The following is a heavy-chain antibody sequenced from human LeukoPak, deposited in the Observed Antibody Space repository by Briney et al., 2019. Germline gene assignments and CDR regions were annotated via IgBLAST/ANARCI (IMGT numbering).Heavy chain of an antibody. CDR3: ARGRGRYYSDSSGYYY. V-gene: IGHV4-34*01. CDR1: GGSFSGYY. J-gene: IGHJ4*02. CDR2: INHSGST. Sequence: SETLSLTCAVYGGSFSGYYWSWIRHPPRKGLEWVGDINHSGSTNYNPSLKSRVTISVDTSKNQFSLKLSSVTAAATAVYYCARGRGRYYSDSSGYYYWGQGTLVTVSS. D-gene: IGHD3-22*01.